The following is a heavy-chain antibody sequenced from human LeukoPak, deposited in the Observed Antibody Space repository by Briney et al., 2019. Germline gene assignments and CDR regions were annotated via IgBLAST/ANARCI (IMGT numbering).Heavy chain of an antibody. Sequence: GGTLRLSCAASGFNFSGYWMSWARPAPGKGLEWVALINHGGSEKYYVDSVKGRFTISRDNAENSLDLQMNSLRAEDTAVYYCARTGAPGTVDYWGQGTLVTVSS. D-gene: IGHD6-13*01. J-gene: IGHJ4*02. CDR1: GFNFSGYW. CDR3: ARTGAPGTVDY. CDR2: INHGGSEK. V-gene: IGHV3-7*01.